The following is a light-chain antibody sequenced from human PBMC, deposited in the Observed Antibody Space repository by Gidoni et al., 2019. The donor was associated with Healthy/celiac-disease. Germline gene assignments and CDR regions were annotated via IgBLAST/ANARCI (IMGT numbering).Light chain of an antibody. Sequence: QYALTQPASVSGSPGQSITISCTGTSSDVGSYNLVSWYQQHPGKAPKLMIYEVSKRPSGVSNRFSGSTSGNTASLTISGLQAEDEADYYCCSYAGSSTVVFGGGTKLTVL. J-gene: IGLJ2*01. CDR1: SSDVGSYNL. CDR2: EVS. V-gene: IGLV2-23*02. CDR3: CSYAGSSTVV.